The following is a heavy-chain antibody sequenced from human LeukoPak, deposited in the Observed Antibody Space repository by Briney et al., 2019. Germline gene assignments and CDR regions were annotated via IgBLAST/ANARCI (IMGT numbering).Heavy chain of an antibody. J-gene: IGHJ6*03. Sequence: ASVKVSCKASGYTFTGYYMHWVRRAPGQGLEWMGWINPNSGGTNYAQKFQGRVTMTRDTSISTAYMELSRLRSDDTAVYYCARGATETTYHYYYMDVWGKGTTVTVS. CDR1: GYTFTGYY. D-gene: IGHD4-11*01. CDR2: INPNSGGT. V-gene: IGHV1-2*02. CDR3: ARGATETTYHYYYMDV.